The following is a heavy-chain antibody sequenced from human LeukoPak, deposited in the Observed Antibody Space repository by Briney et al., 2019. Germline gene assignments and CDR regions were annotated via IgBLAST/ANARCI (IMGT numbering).Heavy chain of an antibody. D-gene: IGHD5-18*01. V-gene: IGHV4-39*07. CDR1: GDSISSSSSY. CDR2: IYYSGST. Sequence: SETLSLTCTVSGDSISSSSSYWGWIRQPPGKGLEWIGSIYYSGSTYCNPSLKSRVTISVDTSKNQFSLKLSSVTAADTAVYYCARDSGSYGLGYWGQGTLVTVSS. CDR3: ARDSGSYGLGY. J-gene: IGHJ4*02.